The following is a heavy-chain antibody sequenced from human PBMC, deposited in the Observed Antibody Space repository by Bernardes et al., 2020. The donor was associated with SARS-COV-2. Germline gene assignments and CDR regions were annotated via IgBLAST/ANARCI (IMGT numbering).Heavy chain of an antibody. V-gene: IGHV4-30-4*01. J-gene: IGHJ3*02. CDR1: GGSISSGDYY. Sequence: SETLSLTCTVSGGSISSGDYYWSWIRQPPGKGLEWIGYIYYSGSTYYNPSLKSRVTISVDTSKNQFSLKLSSVTAADTAVYYCASPCGGDCYSQALGAFDIWGQGTMVTVSS. D-gene: IGHD2-21*02. CDR3: ASPCGGDCYSQALGAFDI. CDR2: IYYSGST.